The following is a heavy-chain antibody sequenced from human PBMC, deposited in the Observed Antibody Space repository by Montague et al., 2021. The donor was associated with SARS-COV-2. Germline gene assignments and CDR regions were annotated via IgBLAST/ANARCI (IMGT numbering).Heavy chain of an antibody. CDR3: AKDPGAYSSSWYPGWFDP. CDR2: ISGSGGST. V-gene: IGHV3-23*01. CDR1: GFTFSSYA. D-gene: IGHD6-13*01. J-gene: IGHJ5*02. Sequence: SLRLSCAASGFTFSSYAMSWVRQAPGKGLEWVSAISGSGGSTYSADSVKGRFTISRDDSKNTLYLQMNSLRAEDTAVYYCAKDPGAYSSSWYPGWFDPWGQGTLVTVSS.